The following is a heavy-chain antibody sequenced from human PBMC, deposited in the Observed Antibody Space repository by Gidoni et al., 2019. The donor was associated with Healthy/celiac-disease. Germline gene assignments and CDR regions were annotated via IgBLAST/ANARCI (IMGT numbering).Heavy chain of an antibody. Sequence: QVQLVQSGAEVQKPGSSVKVSCKASGGTFSSYASSWLPQAPGPGLEWMGGIIPIFGTANYAQKFQGRVTITADKSASTAYMELSSLRSEETAVYYCASRLESLLWFGPPPHYYYYYGMDVWGQGTTVTVSS. D-gene: IGHD3-10*01. CDR2: IIPIFGTA. J-gene: IGHJ6*02. CDR3: ASRLESLLWFGPPPHYYYYYGMDV. CDR1: GGTFSSYA. V-gene: IGHV1-69*06.